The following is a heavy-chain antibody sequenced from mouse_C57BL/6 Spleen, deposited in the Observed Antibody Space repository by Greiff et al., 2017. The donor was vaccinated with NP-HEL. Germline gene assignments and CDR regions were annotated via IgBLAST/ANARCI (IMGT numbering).Heavy chain of an antibody. J-gene: IGHJ3*01. CDR1: GYSFTDYN. CDR2: INPNYGTT. D-gene: IGHD2-4*01. V-gene: IGHV1-39*01. CDR3: ALYYDYDGAWFAY. Sequence: VHVKQSGPELVKPGASVKISCKASGYSFTDYNMNWVKQSNGKSLEWIGVINPNYGTTSYNQKFKGKATLTVDQSSSTAYMQLNSLTSEDSAVYYCALYYDYDGAWFAYWGQGTLVTVSA.